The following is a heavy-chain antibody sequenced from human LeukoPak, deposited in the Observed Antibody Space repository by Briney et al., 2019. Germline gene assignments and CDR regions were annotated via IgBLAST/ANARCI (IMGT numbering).Heavy chain of an antibody. V-gene: IGHV3-23*01. CDR2: ISGSGGST. CDR1: GFTFSSYA. D-gene: IGHD6-19*01. J-gene: IGHJ4*02. CDR3: AKDWGWLGFYFDY. Sequence: GGSLRLSCAASGFTFSSYAMSWVRQAPGKGLEWVSAISGSGGSTYYADSVKGRFTISRDNSKNTLYLQLNSLRAEDTAVYYCAKDWGWLGFYFDYWGQGTLVTVSS.